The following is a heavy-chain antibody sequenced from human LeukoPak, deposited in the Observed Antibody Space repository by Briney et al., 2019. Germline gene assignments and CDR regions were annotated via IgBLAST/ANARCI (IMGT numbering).Heavy chain of an antibody. Sequence: GGSLRLSCAASGFTFSSYATSWVRQAPGKGLEWVSAISGSGGSTYYADSVKGRFTISRDNSKNTLYLQMNSLRAEDTAVYYCAKDHRYDFWSGSDYWGQGTLVTVSS. D-gene: IGHD3-3*01. V-gene: IGHV3-23*01. CDR1: GFTFSSYA. CDR3: AKDHRYDFWSGSDY. CDR2: ISGSGGST. J-gene: IGHJ4*02.